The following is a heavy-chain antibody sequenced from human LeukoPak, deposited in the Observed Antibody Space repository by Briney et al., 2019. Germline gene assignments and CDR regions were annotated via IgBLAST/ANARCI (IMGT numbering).Heavy chain of an antibody. CDR2: ISAYNGDT. J-gene: IGHJ6*03. CDR1: GYTFTSYG. Sequence: ASVKVSCKASGYTFTSYGINWVRQAPGQGREWMGWISAYNGDTNYAQKLQGRGTMTTDTSTSTAYMELRSLRSDDTAVYYCARLRTSGSYSYYYYMDVWGKGTTVTISS. V-gene: IGHV1-18*01. D-gene: IGHD3-10*01. CDR3: ARLRTSGSYSYYYYMDV.